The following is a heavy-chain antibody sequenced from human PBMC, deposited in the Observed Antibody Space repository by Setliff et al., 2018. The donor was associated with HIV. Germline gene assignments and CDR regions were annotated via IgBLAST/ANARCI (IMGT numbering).Heavy chain of an antibody. J-gene: IGHJ6*03. Sequence: SETLSLTCTVSGASISSSSHHWTWIRQPPGKGLEYIGNISYTGSTHHNPSLESRVATSVDTSKNQFSLKLSSVTAADTAVYYCARIVRWELVATSTFFYYYMDVWGKGTTVTVSS. CDR3: ARIVRWELVATSTFFYYYMDV. CDR2: ISYTGST. D-gene: IGHD1-26*01. V-gene: IGHV4-39*01. CDR1: GASISSSSHH.